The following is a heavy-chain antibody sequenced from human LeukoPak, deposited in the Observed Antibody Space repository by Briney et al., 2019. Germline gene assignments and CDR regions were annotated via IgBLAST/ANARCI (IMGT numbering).Heavy chain of an antibody. V-gene: IGHV4-39*01. D-gene: IGHD6-19*01. J-gene: IGHJ4*02. Sequence: SETLSLTCTVSGGSISSSSYYWGWIRQPPGKGLEWIGSIYYSGSTYYNPSLKSRVTISVDTSKNQFSLKLSSVTAADTAVYYCARLEVCGWCVFDYRGQGTLVTVSS. CDR3: ARLEVCGWCVFDY. CDR2: IYYSGST. CDR1: GGSISSSSYY.